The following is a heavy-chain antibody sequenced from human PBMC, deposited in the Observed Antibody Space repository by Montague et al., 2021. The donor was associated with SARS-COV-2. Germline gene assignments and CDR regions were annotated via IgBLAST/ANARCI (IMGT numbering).Heavy chain of an antibody. CDR1: GGSITGYY. Sequence: SETLSLTCTVSGGSITGYYWSWLRRSPGKGLEWIAYIYDGGAVNYNPSLGSRVTISTDTSKNQSSLKVNSVTAADTAVYYCVRDRPYGGPRGAYDIWGQGTVVTVSS. D-gene: IGHD4-23*01. J-gene: IGHJ3*02. CDR3: VRDRPYGGPRGAYDI. V-gene: IGHV4-59*01. CDR2: IYDGGAV.